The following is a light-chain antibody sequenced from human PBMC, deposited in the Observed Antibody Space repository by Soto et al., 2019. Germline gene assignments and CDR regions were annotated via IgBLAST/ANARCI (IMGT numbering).Light chain of an antibody. CDR2: QTS. V-gene: IGKV3-11*01. J-gene: IGKJ1*01. Sequence: EIVLTQSPATLSSFPFDIVTLSFRASQYINTRLAWYQHRPGQAPRLLIYQTSIRAAGIPARFSASGSGTDFTLTISDVQPEDFALYYCHQRQSWPRTFGQGTKVDIK. CDR1: QYINTR. CDR3: HQRQSWPRT.